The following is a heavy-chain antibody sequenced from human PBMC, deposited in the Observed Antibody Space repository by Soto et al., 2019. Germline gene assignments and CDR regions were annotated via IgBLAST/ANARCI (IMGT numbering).Heavy chain of an antibody. CDR1: GFTFSSYA. CDR2: ISSNGGST. V-gene: IGHV3-64*01. Sequence: GGSLRLSCAASGFTFSSYAMHWVRQAPGKGLEYVSAISSNGGSTYYANSVKGRFTISRDNSKNTLYLQMGSLRAEDMAVYYCARDGTKVGATRAFDYWGQGTLVTVSS. CDR3: ARDGTKVGATRAFDY. D-gene: IGHD1-26*01. J-gene: IGHJ4*02.